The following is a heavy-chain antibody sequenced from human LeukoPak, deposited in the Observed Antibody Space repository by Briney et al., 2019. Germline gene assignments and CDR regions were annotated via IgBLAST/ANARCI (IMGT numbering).Heavy chain of an antibody. CDR3: AREIGGIAAAATYFDY. V-gene: IGHV3-23*01. D-gene: IGHD6-13*01. CDR1: GFTFSSYA. J-gene: IGHJ4*02. Sequence: GGSLRLSCAASGFTFSSYAMSWVRQAPGKGLEWVSAISGSGGSTYYAGSVKGRFTISRDNSKNTLYLQMNSLRAEDTAVYYCAREIGGIAAAATYFDYWGQGTLVTVSS. CDR2: ISGSGGST.